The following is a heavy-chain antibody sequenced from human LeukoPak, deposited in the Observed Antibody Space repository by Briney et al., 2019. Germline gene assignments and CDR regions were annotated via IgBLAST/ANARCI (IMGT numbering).Heavy chain of an antibody. D-gene: IGHD4-17*01. Sequence: SETLSLTCAVYGGSFSGYYWSWIRQPPGKGLEWIGEINHSGSTNYNPSLKSRVTISVDTSKNQFSLKLSSVTPADTAVYYCARMSPGTYGDYDSWGQGTLVTVSS. V-gene: IGHV4-34*01. CDR3: ARMSPGTYGDYDS. CDR1: GGSFSGYY. J-gene: IGHJ5*01. CDR2: INHSGST.